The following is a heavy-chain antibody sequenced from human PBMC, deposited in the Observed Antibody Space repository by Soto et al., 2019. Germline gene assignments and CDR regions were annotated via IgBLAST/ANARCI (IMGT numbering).Heavy chain of an antibody. D-gene: IGHD6-19*01. Sequence: GGSLRLSCAGSGFTFSSYAMTWVRQAPGKGLEWVSTVSASDNTYYADYVKGRFAISRDNSKNTLYLQMNDLRVEDTATYYCAKPRDGGSGWYFWGQGTLGTGAS. CDR2: VSASDNT. CDR1: GFTFSSYA. V-gene: IGHV3-23*01. J-gene: IGHJ4*02. CDR3: AKPRDGGSGWYF.